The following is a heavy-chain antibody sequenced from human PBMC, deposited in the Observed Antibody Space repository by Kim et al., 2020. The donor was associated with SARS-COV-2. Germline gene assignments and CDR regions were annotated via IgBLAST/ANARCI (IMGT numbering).Heavy chain of an antibody. Sequence: YSQKFQGRVTITRDTSASTAYMELSSLRSEDTAVYYCAHLLLWFGDGMDVWGQGTTVTVSS. CDR3: AHLLLWFGDGMDV. J-gene: IGHJ6*02. V-gene: IGHV1-3*01. D-gene: IGHD3-10*01.